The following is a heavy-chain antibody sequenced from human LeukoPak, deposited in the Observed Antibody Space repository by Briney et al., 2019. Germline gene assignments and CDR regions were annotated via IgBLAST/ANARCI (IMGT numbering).Heavy chain of an antibody. CDR1: GGSFSGYY. CDR3: ARVGRSGYEYYYYMDV. V-gene: IGHV4-34*01. Sequence: KPSETLSLTCAVYGGSFSGYYWSWIRQPPGKGLEWIGEINHSGSTNYNPSLKSRVTISVDTSKNQFSLKLSSVTAADTAVYYCARVGRSGYEYYYYMDVWGKGTTVTISS. CDR2: INHSGST. J-gene: IGHJ6*03. D-gene: IGHD5-12*01.